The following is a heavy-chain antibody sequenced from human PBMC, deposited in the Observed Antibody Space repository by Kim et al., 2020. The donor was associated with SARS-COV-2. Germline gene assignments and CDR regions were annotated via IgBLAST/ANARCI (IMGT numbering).Heavy chain of an antibody. V-gene: IGHV1-46*01. CDR3: ARGGDTALPDY. D-gene: IGHD5-18*01. J-gene: IGHJ4*02. CDR2: GT. Sequence: GTSYAQKFQGRVTMTRDTSTNTLYMELRSLRSDDTAEYYCARGGDTALPDYWGQGTLVTVSS.